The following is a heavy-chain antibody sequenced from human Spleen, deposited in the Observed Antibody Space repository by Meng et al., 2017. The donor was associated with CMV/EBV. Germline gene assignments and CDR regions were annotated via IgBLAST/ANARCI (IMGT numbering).Heavy chain of an antibody. J-gene: IGHJ5*02. Sequence: GGSLRLSCAASGFSFSTYGFHWVRQAPGKGLEWVAFIRYDGSNRYHADSVKGRFTISRDNSKNTLYLQMNSLRAEDTAVYYCAKEYSSSGSWFDPWGQGTLVTVSS. CDR3: AKEYSSSGSWFDP. V-gene: IGHV3-30*02. D-gene: IGHD6-6*01. CDR1: GFSFSTYG. CDR2: IRYDGSNR.